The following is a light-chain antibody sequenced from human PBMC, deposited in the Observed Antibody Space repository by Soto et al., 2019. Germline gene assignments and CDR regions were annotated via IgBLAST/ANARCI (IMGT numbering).Light chain of an antibody. CDR3: SSYAGSNPFMV. V-gene: IGLV2-8*01. CDR2: EVS. Sequence: GTSSDVGGYNYVSWYQQHPGKAPKLMIYEVSKRPSGVPDRFSGSKSGNTASLTVSGLQAEDEADYYCSSYAGSNPFMVFGTGTKVTVL. CDR1: SSDVGGYNY. J-gene: IGLJ1*01.